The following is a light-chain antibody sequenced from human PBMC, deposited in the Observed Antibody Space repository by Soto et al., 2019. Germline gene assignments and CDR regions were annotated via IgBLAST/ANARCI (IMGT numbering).Light chain of an antibody. V-gene: IGKV2-28*01. Sequence: DIVMTQSPLSLPVPLGERASISSRSSKSPLLSNGSTFLDWTLQKPGQSPQLLIYLGSNRASGVPDRFSGSGSGTNFTLKISRVEAEDVGVYYCMQALQTPPFTFGPGTKVDIK. CDR2: LGS. CDR3: MQALQTPPFT. CDR1: KSPLLSNGSTF. J-gene: IGKJ3*01.